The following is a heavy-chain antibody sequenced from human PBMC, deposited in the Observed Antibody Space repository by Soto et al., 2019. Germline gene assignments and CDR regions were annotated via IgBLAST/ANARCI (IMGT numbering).Heavy chain of an antibody. CDR2: TNQDGRER. Sequence: EVQLVESGGGLVQPGGSLRLSCVASGFTFRNYWMSWLRQAPGKGLEWVANTNQDGRERYSVDSVKGRFTISRDNAKKSMHLQMTSLRAEDTAVYYCVRDGSGYSTDWGQGTLVTVSS. CDR1: GFTFRNYW. V-gene: IGHV3-7*01. CDR3: VRDGSGYSTD. D-gene: IGHD5-18*01. J-gene: IGHJ4*02.